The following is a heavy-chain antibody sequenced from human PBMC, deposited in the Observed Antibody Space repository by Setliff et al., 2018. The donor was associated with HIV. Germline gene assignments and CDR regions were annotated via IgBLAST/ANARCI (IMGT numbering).Heavy chain of an antibody. D-gene: IGHD7-27*01. CDR2: ISSSSSTI. J-gene: IGHJ4*02. Sequence: GGSLRLSCAISGFTFSSYTMHWVRLAPGKGLEWVSSISSSSSTIYYADSVKGRFTISRDNAKNSLYLQMNSLRAEDTAVYYCAKDMGPRLLTGFDYWGQGTLVTVSS. V-gene: IGHV3-48*04. CDR3: AKDMGPRLLTGFDY. CDR1: GFTFSSYT.